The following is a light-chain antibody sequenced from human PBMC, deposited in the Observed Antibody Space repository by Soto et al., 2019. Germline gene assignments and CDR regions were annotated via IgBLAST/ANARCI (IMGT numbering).Light chain of an antibody. CDR1: QSIGNS. Sequence: DIQLTQSPSSLSASVGDRVTVSCRTSQSIGNSLNWYQQKPGKAPKLLIYAASTLQSGVPSRFGGGGSGIDFDITLSGLQPEDFANYFCQKAYKAPHAFGQGT. CDR2: AAS. J-gene: IGKJ2*01. V-gene: IGKV1-39*01. CDR3: QKAYKAPHA.